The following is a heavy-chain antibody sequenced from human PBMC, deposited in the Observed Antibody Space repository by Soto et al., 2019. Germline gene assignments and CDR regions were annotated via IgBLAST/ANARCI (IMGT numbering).Heavy chain of an antibody. CDR1: GFTFSSYS. J-gene: IGHJ5*01. V-gene: IGHV3-48*02. CDR3: ARERAVGIAVALNWFDP. Sequence: GGSLRLSCAASGFTFSSYSMNWVRQAPGKGLEWVSYISSSSSTIYYADSVKGRFTISRDNAKNSLYLQMNSLRDEDTAVYYWARERAVGIAVALNWFDPWGQGTTVTVSS. CDR2: ISSSSSTI. D-gene: IGHD6-19*01.